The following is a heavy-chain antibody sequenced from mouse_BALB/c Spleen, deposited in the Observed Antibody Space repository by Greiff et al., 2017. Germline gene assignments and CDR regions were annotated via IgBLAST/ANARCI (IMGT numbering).Heavy chain of an antibody. J-gene: IGHJ4*01. CDR2: INPGSGGT. CDR1: GYAFTNYL. D-gene: IGHD1-1*01. V-gene: IGHV1-54*03. Sequence: LVESGAELVRPGTSVKVSCKASGYAFTNYLIEWVKQRPGQGLEWIGVINPGSGGTNYNEKFKGKATLTADKSSSTAYMQLSSLTSDDSAVYFCARGTTVVAPDYYAMDYWGQGTSVTVSS. CDR3: ARGTTVVAPDYYAMDY.